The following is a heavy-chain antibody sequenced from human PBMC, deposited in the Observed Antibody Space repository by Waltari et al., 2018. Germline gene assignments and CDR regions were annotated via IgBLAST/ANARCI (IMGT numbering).Heavy chain of an antibody. Sequence: QVQLVASGGGVVQPGRSLRLSCAASGFTFSSYAMHWVRQAPGKGLEWVAVISYNGRNIYYVDSVKGRFTISRDNSKKTLHLQMDSLRAEDTAIYYCTRDLCDRINRHGMDVWGQGTTVTVSS. CDR1: GFTFSSYA. D-gene: IGHD2-21*01. V-gene: IGHV3-30*04. CDR3: TRDLCDRINRHGMDV. J-gene: IGHJ6*02. CDR2: ISYNGRNI.